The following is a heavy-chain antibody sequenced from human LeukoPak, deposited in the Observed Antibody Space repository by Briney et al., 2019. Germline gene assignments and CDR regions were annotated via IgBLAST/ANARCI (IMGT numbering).Heavy chain of an antibody. CDR3: ARPLQGIVGATGFDY. CDR1: EYSISTYW. V-gene: IGHV5-51*01. J-gene: IGHJ4*02. Sequence: GESPKISCQGSEYSISTYWIAWLRQMPGKGLEWMGIIYPSDSDTRYSPSFQGQVTISADKSIKTAYLQWSSLKASDTAMYYCARPLQGIVGATGFDYWGQGTLVTVSS. D-gene: IGHD1-26*01. CDR2: IYPSDSDT.